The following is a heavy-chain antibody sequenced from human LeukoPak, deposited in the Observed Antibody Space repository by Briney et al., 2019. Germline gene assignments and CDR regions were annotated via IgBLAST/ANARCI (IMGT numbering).Heavy chain of an antibody. Sequence: ASMKVSCKVSGYTLTKLSMHWVRQAPGKGLEWMGGFDPEDGETIYAQKFQGRVTMIEDTSTDTAYMELTSLKSEDTAVYYCATLDDYDSSGYPPGWGRGTLVTVSP. V-gene: IGHV1-24*01. J-gene: IGHJ4*02. CDR3: ATLDDYDSSGYPPG. D-gene: IGHD3-22*01. CDR2: FDPEDGET. CDR1: GYTLTKLS.